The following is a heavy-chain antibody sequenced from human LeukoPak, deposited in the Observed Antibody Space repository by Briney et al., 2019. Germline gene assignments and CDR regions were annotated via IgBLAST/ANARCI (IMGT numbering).Heavy chain of an antibody. Sequence: PSETLSLTCAVYGGSFSGYYWSWIRQPPGKGLEWTGEINHSGSTNYNPSLKSRVTISVDTSKNQFSLKLSSVTAADTAVYYCARGRGYSPSGAMDVWGKGTTVTVSS. J-gene: IGHJ6*03. V-gene: IGHV4-34*01. CDR1: GGSFSGYY. CDR2: INHSGST. D-gene: IGHD5-18*01. CDR3: ARGRGYSPSGAMDV.